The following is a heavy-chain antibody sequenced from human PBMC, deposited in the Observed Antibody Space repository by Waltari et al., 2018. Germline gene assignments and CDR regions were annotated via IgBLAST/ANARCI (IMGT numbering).Heavy chain of an antibody. Sequence: QVQLQQWGAGLLKPSETLSLTCAVYGGSFSGYYWSWIRQPPGKGLEWNGEINHSGSTNYNPSLKSRVTISVDTSKNQFSLKLSSVTAADTAVYYCARGRIAARPRKAFDIWGQGTMVTVSS. V-gene: IGHV4-34*01. CDR3: ARGRIAARPRKAFDI. CDR2: INHSGST. CDR1: GGSFSGYY. D-gene: IGHD6-6*01. J-gene: IGHJ3*02.